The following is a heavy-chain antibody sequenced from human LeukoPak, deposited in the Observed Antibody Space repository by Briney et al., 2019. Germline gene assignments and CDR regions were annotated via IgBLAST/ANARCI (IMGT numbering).Heavy chain of an antibody. CDR3: ARPLWSSSRGHVGFDY. V-gene: IGHV3-7*01. CDR2: IKQDGSEE. J-gene: IGHJ4*02. CDR1: GFTFTSYW. D-gene: IGHD3-10*01. Sequence: GGSLRLSCAASGFTFTSYWMSWVRQAPGKGLEWVTNIKQDGSEEYYVDSVKGRFTISRDNAKNSVYLQMNSLRAEDTGVYYCARPLWSSSRGHVGFDYWGQGTLVTASS.